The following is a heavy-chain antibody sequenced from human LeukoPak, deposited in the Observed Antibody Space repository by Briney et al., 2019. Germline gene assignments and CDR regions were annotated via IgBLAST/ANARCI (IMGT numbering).Heavy chain of an antibody. CDR1: GFTFRNYW. CDR3: AREEYSSSSVSWFDP. CDR2: TKPDGSAE. Sequence: GGSLRRSCAASGFTFRNYWMGWVRQAPGKGLEWVANTKPDGSAEYYADSVRGRFTTSRDNANNFLYLQMNSLRAEDTAVYYCAREEYSSSSVSWFDPWGQGTLVTVSS. V-gene: IGHV3-7*03. D-gene: IGHD6-6*01. J-gene: IGHJ5*02.